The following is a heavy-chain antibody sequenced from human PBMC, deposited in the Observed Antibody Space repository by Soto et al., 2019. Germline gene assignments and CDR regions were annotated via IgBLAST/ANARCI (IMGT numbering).Heavy chain of an antibody. D-gene: IGHD2-2*01. CDR2: IYPGGSDT. CDR3: ARGYCTTTICDPWFDP. V-gene: IGHV5-51*01. J-gene: IGHJ5*02. Sequence: PGESLKISCTGVGYSFTTYWIGWVRQMPGKGLEWMGIIYPGGSDTRYSPSFQGQVTISADKSITTACLQWSSLKAPDTAMYYCARGYCTTTICDPWFDPWGEGTLVTVSS. CDR1: GYSFTTYW.